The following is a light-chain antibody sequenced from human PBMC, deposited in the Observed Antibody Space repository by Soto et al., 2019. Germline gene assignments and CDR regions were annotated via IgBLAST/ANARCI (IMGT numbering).Light chain of an antibody. CDR2: GAS. Sequence: EIVMTQSPVTLSVSPGERATLSCRASQSVTNSYLAWYQQKPGQAPRLLIFGASTRAAGIPARFSGSGSGTEFTLTISSLQSEDFAVYYCQQYNNWPPNTFGQGTKVDIK. V-gene: IGKV3D-15*01. CDR1: QSVTNSY. J-gene: IGKJ1*01. CDR3: QQYNNWPPNT.